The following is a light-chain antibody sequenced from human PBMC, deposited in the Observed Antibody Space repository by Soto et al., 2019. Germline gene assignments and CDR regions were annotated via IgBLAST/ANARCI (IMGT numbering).Light chain of an antibody. CDR2: DAS. Sequence: SQSXSTLSSFRKAXXXXXXXVSQNISNCLAWYQQKXGKAPTLLIYDASXLESGVPARFSGNGSGTEFTLSIDSLQTDDFTTYYCQQYHTSSITFGEGIRPEIK. V-gene: IGKV1-5*01. J-gene: IGKJ5*01. CDR3: QQYHTSSIT. CDR1: QNISNC.